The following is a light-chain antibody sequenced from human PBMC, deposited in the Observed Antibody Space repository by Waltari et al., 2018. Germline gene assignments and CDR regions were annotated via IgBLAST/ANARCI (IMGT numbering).Light chain of an antibody. CDR3: AAWDDSLTTYV. J-gene: IGLJ1*01. V-gene: IGLV1-44*01. CDR2: SNS. CDR1: LPNIGNNP. Sequence: QSALTQPPPASGTPGQRVAISCSGTLPNIGNNPVNWYQQVPRTAPTLLISSNSERPSGVPYRFSGSKSGTSASLAISGLQSEDEADYFCAAWDDSLTTYVFGTGTKVTVL.